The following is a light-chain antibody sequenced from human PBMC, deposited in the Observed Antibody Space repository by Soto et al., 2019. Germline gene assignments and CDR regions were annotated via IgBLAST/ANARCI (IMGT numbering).Light chain of an antibody. CDR1: QSLSSN. Sequence: ETEMTQPPATMSLSPCERVNVSCRASQSLSSNLAWYQQKPGQAPRLLIYGASTRATDIPARFSGSGSGTDFTLTISRLEPEDFAVYYCQQYGSSPITFGQGTRLEIK. CDR2: GAS. CDR3: QQYGSSPIT. V-gene: IGKV3-20*01. J-gene: IGKJ5*01.